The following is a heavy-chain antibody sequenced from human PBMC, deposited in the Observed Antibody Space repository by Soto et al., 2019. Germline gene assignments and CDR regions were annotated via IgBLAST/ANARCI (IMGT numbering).Heavy chain of an antibody. Sequence: GGSLSLSCAASGFTFNTFNMNWVRQAPGKGLEWVSSITNNDYTAYADSVKGRFTISRDNAKKSLYLQMNSLRAEDTAVYYCARVMCGDCSAYYYYSMDVWGQGTTVTVSS. CDR3: ARVMCGDCSAYYYYSMDV. CDR2: ITNNDYT. J-gene: IGHJ6*02. D-gene: IGHD2-21*02. CDR1: GFTFNTFN. V-gene: IGHV3-21*01.